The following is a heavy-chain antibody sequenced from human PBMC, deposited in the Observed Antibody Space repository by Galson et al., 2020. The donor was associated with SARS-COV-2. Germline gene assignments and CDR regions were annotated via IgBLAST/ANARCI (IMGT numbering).Heavy chain of an antibody. CDR1: GFTFSSYA. CDR2: LSYDGSSI. D-gene: IGHD3-3*01. V-gene: IGHV3-30*04. CDR3: ARGTYGTSWFWNGAFDI. J-gene: IGHJ3*02. Sequence: GGSLRLYCAASGFTFSSYAMHWVRQAPGKGLEWVGVLSYDGSSIYYADSVKGRFTISRYNSNTTLYRQMSSHSVEDTAVYYCARGTYGTSWFWNGAFDIWGQGTMVTVSS.